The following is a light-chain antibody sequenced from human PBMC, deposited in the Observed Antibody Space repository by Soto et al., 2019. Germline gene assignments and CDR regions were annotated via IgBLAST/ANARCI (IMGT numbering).Light chain of an antibody. V-gene: IGKV3-15*01. Sequence: EVVMTQSPATVSVSPGERATLSCRASQSVSSNLAWYRQKPGQAPRLLMYGASTRATSISDRFSGSGSGTEFTLTISSLQSEDVAVYYCQQYNNWPITFGQGTRLEI. CDR1: QSVSSN. J-gene: IGKJ5*01. CDR2: GAS. CDR3: QQYNNWPIT.